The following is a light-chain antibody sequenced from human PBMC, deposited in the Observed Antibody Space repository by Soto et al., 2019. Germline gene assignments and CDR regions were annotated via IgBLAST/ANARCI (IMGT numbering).Light chain of an antibody. CDR3: QQSYSTPPFT. CDR2: EAS. V-gene: IGKV1-39*01. J-gene: IGKJ3*01. CDR1: QSVSSY. Sequence: DIQMTQSPSPLSASVGDRVVITCRTSQSVSSYLNWYQAKPGKAPKLLIYEASSLESGVPSRFSGSGSGTDFTLTISSLQPEDSATYYCQQSYSTPPFTFGPGTRVDI.